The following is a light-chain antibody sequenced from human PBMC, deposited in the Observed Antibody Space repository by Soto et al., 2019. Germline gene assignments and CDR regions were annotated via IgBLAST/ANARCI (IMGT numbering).Light chain of an antibody. Sequence: EIVLTQSPGTLSLSPGERATLSCRASQGVSNTYLAWYQQKPGQAPRLLIYGASFRATGIPDRFSGSGSGTDFTLTITRLEPEDFAVYYCQQFGGSSGTFGQGTKVDIK. CDR1: QGVSNTY. CDR3: QQFGGSSGT. J-gene: IGKJ1*01. CDR2: GAS. V-gene: IGKV3-20*01.